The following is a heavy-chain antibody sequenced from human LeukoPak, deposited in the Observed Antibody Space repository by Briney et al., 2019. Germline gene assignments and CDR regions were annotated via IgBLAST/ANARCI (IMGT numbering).Heavy chain of an antibody. CDR1: GGSISSGGYY. CDR2: IYHSGST. J-gene: IGHJ4*02. D-gene: IGHD2-8*01. V-gene: IGHV4-30-2*01. Sequence: SQTLSLTCTVSGGSISSGGYYWSWIRQPPGKGLEWIGYIYHSGSTYYNPSLKSRVTISVDRSKNQFSLKLSSVTAADTAVYYCARGDNRPGYCTNGVCYSLGYWGQGTLVTVSS. CDR3: ARGDNRPGYCTNGVCYSLGY.